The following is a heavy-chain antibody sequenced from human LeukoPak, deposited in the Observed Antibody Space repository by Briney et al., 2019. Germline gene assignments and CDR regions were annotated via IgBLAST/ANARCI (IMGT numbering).Heavy chain of an antibody. J-gene: IGHJ4*02. CDR3: AKGPLRGTAAAIDY. D-gene: IGHD2-2*01. CDR2: ISYDGRNI. CDR1: GFTFNNYS. V-gene: IGHV3-30*18. Sequence: GGSLRLSCAASGFTFNNYSMHWVRQAPGKGLEWVAVISYDGRNIHYPDSVKGRFTISRDISTDTLWLQMDSLRTEDTAVYYCAKGPLRGTAAAIDYWGQGTLVTVSS.